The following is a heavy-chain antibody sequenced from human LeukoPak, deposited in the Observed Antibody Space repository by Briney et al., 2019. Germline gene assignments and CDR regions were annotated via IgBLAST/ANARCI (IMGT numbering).Heavy chain of an antibody. CDR3: ARNLGSGYSYLFDY. D-gene: IGHD2-15*01. CDR2: FYNSEYT. V-gene: IGHV4-59*08. Sequence: SQTLSLTCTVTGGSSSGYYWSWIRQPPGKGLEWIGYFYNSEYTSYIPSLRSRVSISFGTSENQFSLRLTAVTAADTAVYYCARNLGSGYSYLFDYWGQGTLVTVSS. J-gene: IGHJ4*02. CDR1: GGSSSGYY.